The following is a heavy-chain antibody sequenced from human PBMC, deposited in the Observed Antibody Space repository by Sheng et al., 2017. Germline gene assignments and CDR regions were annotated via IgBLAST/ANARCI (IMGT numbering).Heavy chain of an antibody. V-gene: IGHV3-48*03. J-gene: IGHJ4*02. CDR2: ITPSSDVK. D-gene: IGHD2-15*01. CDR3: VRDGRHCRGGFCHPF. CDR1: GFPFSSYE. Sequence: EVQLVESGGGLIQPGGSLRLSCATYGFPFSSYEMNWVRQAPGKGLEWLSFITPSSDVKYYADSAKGRFTISRDNAENSLFLQMNSLRAEDTAIYYCVRDGRHCRGGFCHPFWGQGTLVTVSS.